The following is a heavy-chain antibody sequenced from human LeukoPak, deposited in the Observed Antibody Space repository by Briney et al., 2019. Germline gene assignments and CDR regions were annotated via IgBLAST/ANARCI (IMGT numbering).Heavy chain of an antibody. D-gene: IGHD4-17*01. CDR2: IYYSGST. CDR1: GGSVSSGSYY. CDR3: AREGLYGDYVWSLDY. V-gene: IGHV4-61*01. Sequence: KASETLSLTCTVSGGSVSSGSYYWSWIRQPPGKGLEWIGYIYYSGSTNYNPSLKSRVTISVDTSKNQFSLKLSSVTAADTAVYYCAREGLYGDYVWSLDYWGQGTPVTVSS. J-gene: IGHJ4*02.